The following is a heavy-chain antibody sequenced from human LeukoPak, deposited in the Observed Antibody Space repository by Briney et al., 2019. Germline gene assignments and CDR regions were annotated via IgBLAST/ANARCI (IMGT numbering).Heavy chain of an antibody. J-gene: IGHJ3*02. CDR3: AKVRGPGAFDI. Sequence: GGSLRLSCAASGFTFSSYWMHWVRQAPGKGLVWVSRINSDGSSTSYADSVKGRFTISRDNAKNTLYLQMNSLRAEDTAVYHCAKVRGPGAFDIWGQGTMVTVSS. CDR2: INSDGSST. D-gene: IGHD3-3*01. CDR1: GFTFSSYW. V-gene: IGHV3-74*01.